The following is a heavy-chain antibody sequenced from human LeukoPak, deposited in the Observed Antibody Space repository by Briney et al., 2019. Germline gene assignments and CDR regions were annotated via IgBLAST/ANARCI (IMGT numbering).Heavy chain of an antibody. CDR2: TYHTGAT. CDR3: AKYGKSGWSIDN. CDR1: GGSIGGDY. V-gene: IGHV4-59*08. J-gene: IGHJ4*02. D-gene: IGHD6-19*01. Sequence: SETLSLTCTVSGGSIGGDYWTWIRQPPGKGLQYIGYTYHTGATNYNPSLKSRVTMSVDTSKNQFSLKLNSVTAADTAVYFCAKYGKSGWSIDNWGQGTLVTVSS.